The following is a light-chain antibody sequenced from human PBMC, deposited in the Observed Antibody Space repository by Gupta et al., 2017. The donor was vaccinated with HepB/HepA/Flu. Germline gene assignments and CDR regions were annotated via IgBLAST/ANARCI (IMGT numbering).Light chain of an antibody. CDR3: QQRINWPLT. CDR2: AAS. Sequence: VLTKSPVTLSLSPGERATLSCRASQSVSRYLAWYQQKPGQPPSLLVFAASNRATGVPARFSGSGSGTYFTLTISSLEPEDFAVYCCQQRINWPLTFGGGTRVEI. J-gene: IGKJ4*01. V-gene: IGKV3-11*01. CDR1: QSVSRY.